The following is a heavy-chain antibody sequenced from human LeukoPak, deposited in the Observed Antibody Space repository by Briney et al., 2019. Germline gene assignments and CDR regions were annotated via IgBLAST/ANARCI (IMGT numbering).Heavy chain of an antibody. CDR2: IRTKKDGGTT. J-gene: IGHJ4*02. Sequence: PGGSLRLSCTASGFTFLNAFMSWVRQAPGKGLEWVGRIRTKKDGGTTEYAEPVKGRFAFSRDDSKNALYLQMNSLRAEDTAVYYCAKVREVGSSSWVVVYFDYWGQGTLVTVSS. CDR1: GFTFLNAF. CDR3: AKVREVGSSSWVVVYFDY. V-gene: IGHV3-15*01. D-gene: IGHD6-13*01.